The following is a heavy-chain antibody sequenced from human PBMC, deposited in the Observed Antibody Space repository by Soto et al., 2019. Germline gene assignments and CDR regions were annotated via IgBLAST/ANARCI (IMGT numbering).Heavy chain of an antibody. Sequence: GGSLRLSCADSGFTFSVYGMHWVRQAPGKGLEWVALTSNDGSNEKYADSVKGRFTISRDNSRRTLYLQMNSLRVEDTAVYYCAKDHHGGSAVTTRTFDYWGRGTLVTVSS. CDR3: AKDHHGGSAVTTRTFDY. J-gene: IGHJ4*02. V-gene: IGHV3-30*18. D-gene: IGHD6-19*01. CDR2: TSNDGSNE. CDR1: GFTFSVYG.